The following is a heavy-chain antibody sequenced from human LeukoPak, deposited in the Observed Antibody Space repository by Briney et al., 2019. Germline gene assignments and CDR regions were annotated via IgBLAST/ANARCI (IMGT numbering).Heavy chain of an antibody. J-gene: IGHJ6*03. Sequence: GGSLRLSCAASGFTFSSYSMNWVRQAPGKGLEWVSSISSSSSYIYYADSVKGRFTISRDNAKNSLYLQMNSLRAEDTALYYCAKSRNFYYYFMEVSGRGTKVTISS. CDR2: ISSSSSYI. CDR1: GFTFSSYS. V-gene: IGHV3-21*03. CDR3: AKSRNFYYYFMEV.